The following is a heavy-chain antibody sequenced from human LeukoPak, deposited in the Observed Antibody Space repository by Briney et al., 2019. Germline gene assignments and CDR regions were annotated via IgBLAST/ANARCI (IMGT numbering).Heavy chain of an antibody. D-gene: IGHD1-26*01. V-gene: IGHV3-43*02. Sequence: GGSLRLSCAASGFTFGDYDMHWVRQAPGKGLEWVCLICADGATTSYTGSVKGRFTISRDNSKDSLYLQMNSLRTEDTALYYCARDSTGSYEYWGQGTLVTVSP. CDR2: ICADGATT. CDR1: GFTFGDYD. CDR3: ARDSTGSYEY. J-gene: IGHJ4*02.